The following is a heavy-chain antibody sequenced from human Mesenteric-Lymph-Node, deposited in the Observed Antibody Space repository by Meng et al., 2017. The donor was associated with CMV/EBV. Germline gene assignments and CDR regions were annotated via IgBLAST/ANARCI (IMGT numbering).Heavy chain of an antibody. Sequence: GESLKISCAASGFTFDDYGMSWVRQAPGKGLEWVSVISWNGGTIFYADSVKGRFTISKDNAKNSLYLQMNSLRAEDTAFYYCARDGKWLLYEDYWGQGTLVTVSS. CDR1: GFTFDDYG. J-gene: IGHJ4*02. CDR2: ISWNGGTI. V-gene: IGHV3-20*04. D-gene: IGHD3-3*01. CDR3: ARDGKWLLYEDY.